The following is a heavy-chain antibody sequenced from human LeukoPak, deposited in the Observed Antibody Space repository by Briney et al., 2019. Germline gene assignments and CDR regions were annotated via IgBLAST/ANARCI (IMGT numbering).Heavy chain of an antibody. CDR3: AKDLSSSGRSYYFDS. D-gene: IGHD6-13*01. Sequence: GGSLRLSCAASGFTFSDYYMSWIRQAPGKGLEWISYISGSDDIIYYTDSVRGRFTISRDNAKKSLYLQMNSLTAEDTAVYYCAKDLSSSGRSYYFDSWGRGTLATVSS. CDR1: GFTFSDYY. CDR2: ISGSDDII. V-gene: IGHV3-11*04. J-gene: IGHJ4*02.